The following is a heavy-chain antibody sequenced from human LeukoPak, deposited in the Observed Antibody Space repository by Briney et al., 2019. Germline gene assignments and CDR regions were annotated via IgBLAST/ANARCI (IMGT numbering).Heavy chain of an antibody. V-gene: IGHV3-23*01. J-gene: IGHJ6*02. D-gene: IGHD1-26*01. CDR3: APDYSDYYYGMDA. CDR1: GFTFSSYS. Sequence: PGGSLRLSCAASGFTFSSYSMNWVRQAPGKGLEWVSAISGSGGSTYYADSVKGRFTISRDNSKNTLYLQMNSLRAEDTAVYYCAPDYSDYYYGMDAWGQGTTVTVSS. CDR2: ISGSGGST.